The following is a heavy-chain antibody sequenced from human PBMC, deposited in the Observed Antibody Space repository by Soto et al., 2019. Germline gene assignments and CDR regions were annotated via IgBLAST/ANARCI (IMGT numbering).Heavy chain of an antibody. CDR3: ARIRYDSSGYYSLLPDY. CDR1: GGSISSSSYY. J-gene: IGHJ4*02. V-gene: IGHV4-39*01. CDR2: IYYSWST. D-gene: IGHD3-22*01. Sequence: QLQLQESGPGLVKPSETLSLTCTVSGGSISSSSYYWGWIRQPPGKGLEWIGSIYYSWSTYYNPSLKSRVTISVDTSKNQFSLKLSSVTAADTAVYYCARIRYDSSGYYSLLPDYWGQGTLVTVSS.